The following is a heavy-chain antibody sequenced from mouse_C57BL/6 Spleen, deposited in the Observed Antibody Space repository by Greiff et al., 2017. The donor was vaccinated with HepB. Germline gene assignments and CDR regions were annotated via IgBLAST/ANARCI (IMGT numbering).Heavy chain of an antibody. CDR3: ASGSSYYAMDY. CDR2: ISSGSSTI. CDR1: GFTFSDYG. Sequence: EVQRVESGGGLVKPGGSLKLSCAASGFTFSDYGMHWVRQAPEKGLEWVAYISSGSSTIYYADTVKGRFTISRDNAKNTLFLQMTSLRSEDTAMYYCASGSSYYAMDYWGQGTSVTVSS. V-gene: IGHV5-17*01. J-gene: IGHJ4*01.